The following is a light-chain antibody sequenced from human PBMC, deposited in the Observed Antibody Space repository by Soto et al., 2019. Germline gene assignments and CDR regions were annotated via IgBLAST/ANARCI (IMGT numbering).Light chain of an antibody. J-gene: IGLJ3*02. CDR1: SSDVGAYNH. V-gene: IGLV2-14*01. CDR3: SSYTSRSTRV. Sequence: QSVLTQPASVSGSPGQSITISCTGSSSDVGAYNHVSWYQPCPGKPPQLMIYEVTNRPSGVSNRFSGSKSGNMASLTISGLQAEDEAHYYCSSYTSRSTRVFGGGTKLTVL. CDR2: EVT.